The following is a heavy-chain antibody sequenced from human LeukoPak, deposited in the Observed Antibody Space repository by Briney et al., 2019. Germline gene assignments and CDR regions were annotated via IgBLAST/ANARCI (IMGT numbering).Heavy chain of an antibody. D-gene: IGHD2-2*01. V-gene: IGHV4-34*01. CDR3: ARGRGRMVPPLRAFDI. Sequence: SETLSLTCAVYGGSFSGYYWSWIRQPPGKGLEWIGEINYSGSTNYNPSLKSRVTISVDTSKNQFSLKLSSVTAADTAVYYCARGRGRMVPPLRAFDIWGQGTMVTVSS. J-gene: IGHJ3*02. CDR1: GGSFSGYY. CDR2: INYSGST.